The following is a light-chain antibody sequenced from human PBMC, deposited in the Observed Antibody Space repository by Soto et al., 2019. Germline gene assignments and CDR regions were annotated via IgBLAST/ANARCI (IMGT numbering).Light chain of an antibody. J-gene: IGLJ2*01. V-gene: IGLV2-23*01. CDR2: EGS. CDR3: CSYAGSSTLDVV. CDR1: SSDVGSYNL. Sequence: QSVLTQPASVSGSPGQSITISCTGTSSDVGSYNLVSWYQQHPGKAPKLMIYEGSKRPPGVSNRFSGSKSGNTASLTISGLQAEDEADYYCCSYAGSSTLDVVFGGGTKLTVL.